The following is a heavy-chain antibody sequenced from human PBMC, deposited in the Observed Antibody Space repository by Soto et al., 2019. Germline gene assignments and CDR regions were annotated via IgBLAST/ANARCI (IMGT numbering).Heavy chain of an antibody. CDR1: GGSIRNYC. D-gene: IGHD6-13*01. CDR3: ARAWAATGKGWFDP. CDR2: IYSSGST. J-gene: IGHJ5*02. Sequence: AETLSLTCTVSGGSIRNYCWSCIRQPAGKGLEWIGRIYSSGSTSYNPALKSRVTMSVDTSKNQFSLKLSSVTAADTAVYYCARAWAATGKGWFDPWGQGTLVTVSS. V-gene: IGHV4-4*07.